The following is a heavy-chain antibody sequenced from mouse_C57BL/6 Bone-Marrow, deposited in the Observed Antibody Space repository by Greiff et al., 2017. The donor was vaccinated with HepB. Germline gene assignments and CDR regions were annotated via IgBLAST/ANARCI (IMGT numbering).Heavy chain of an antibody. V-gene: IGHV1-64*01. CDR2: IYPNSGST. CDR3: ARGSNLGY. Sequence: VQLQQTGAELVKPGGSVKFSCKASGYTFPHYWMPWGKQGPGQGLWWIGMIYPNSGSTNYNEKFKSKATLTVDKSSSTAYMQLSSLTSEDSAVYYCARGSNLGYWGQGTTLTVSS. J-gene: IGHJ2*01. D-gene: IGHD5-1*01. CDR1: GYTFPHYW.